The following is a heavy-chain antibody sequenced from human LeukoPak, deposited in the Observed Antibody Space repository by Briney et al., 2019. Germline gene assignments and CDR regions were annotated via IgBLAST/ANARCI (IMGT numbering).Heavy chain of an antibody. CDR3: ARMGLYYYDSSGSYYYYMDV. Sequence: ASVKVSCKASGYTFTSYYMHWVRQAPGQGLEWMGIINPSGGSTSYAQKFQGRVTMTGDMSTSTVYMELSSLRSEDTAVYYCARMGLYYYDSSGSYYYYMDVWGKGTTVTVSS. CDR1: GYTFTSYY. CDR2: INPSGGST. J-gene: IGHJ6*03. D-gene: IGHD3-22*01. V-gene: IGHV1-46*01.